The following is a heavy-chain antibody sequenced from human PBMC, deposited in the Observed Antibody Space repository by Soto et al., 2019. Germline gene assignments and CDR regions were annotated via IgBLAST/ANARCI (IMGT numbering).Heavy chain of an antibody. J-gene: IGHJ5*02. CDR1: GGSVSSGSYY. Sequence: SETLSLTCTVSGGSVSSGSYYWGWIRQPPGKGLEWIGSIYYSGSTYYNPSLKSRVTISVDTSKNQFSLKLSSVTAADTAVYYCASPKIAFYKWFDPWGQGTLVTVS. V-gene: IGHV4-39*01. CDR2: IYYSGST. CDR3: ASPKIAFYKWFDP. D-gene: IGHD3-3*02.